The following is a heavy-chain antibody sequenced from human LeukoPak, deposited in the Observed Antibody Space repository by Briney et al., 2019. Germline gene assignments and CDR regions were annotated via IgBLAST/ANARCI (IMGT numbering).Heavy chain of an antibody. CDR2: IIPIFGTA. V-gene: IGHV1-69*05. Sequence: SVKVSCKASGGTFSSYAISWVRQATGQGLEWMGRIIPIFGTANYAQKFQGRVTITTDESTSTAYMELSSLRSEDTAVYYCARGSSWPLNWFDPWGQGTLVTVSS. CDR1: GGTFSSYA. D-gene: IGHD6-13*01. CDR3: ARGSSWPLNWFDP. J-gene: IGHJ5*02.